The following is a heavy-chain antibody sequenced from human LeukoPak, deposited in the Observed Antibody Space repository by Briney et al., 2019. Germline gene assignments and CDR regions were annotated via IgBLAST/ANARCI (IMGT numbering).Heavy chain of an antibody. Sequence: SETLSLTCAVYGGSFSGYYWSWIRQPPGKGLEWIGEINHSGSTNYNPSLKSRVTISVDTSKNQFSLKLSSVTAADTAVYYCARGSAVRGVIYPRRYYYYMDVWGKGTTVTISS. CDR2: INHSGST. D-gene: IGHD3-10*01. CDR3: ARGSAVRGVIYPRRYYYYMDV. J-gene: IGHJ6*03. CDR1: GGSFSGYY. V-gene: IGHV4-34*01.